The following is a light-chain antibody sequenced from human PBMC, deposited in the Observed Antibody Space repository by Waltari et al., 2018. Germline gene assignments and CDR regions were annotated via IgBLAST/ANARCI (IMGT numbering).Light chain of an antibody. V-gene: IGKV3-20*01. Sequence: SRRARQSCDRGYVACYQQKPGQAPRLLFYGASSRATGIPDRFSDSGSGTDFTLTISRLEPEDFAVYYCQQFDSPPLTFGQGTKLEIK. CDR2: GAS. CDR3: QQFDSPPLT. CDR1: QSCDRGY. J-gene: IGKJ2*01.